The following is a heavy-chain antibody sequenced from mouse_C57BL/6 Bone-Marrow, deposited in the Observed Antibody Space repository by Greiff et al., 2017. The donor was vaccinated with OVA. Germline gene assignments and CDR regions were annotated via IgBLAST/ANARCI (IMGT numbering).Heavy chain of an antibody. CDR2: ILPGRGST. V-gene: IGHV1-9*01. J-gene: IGHJ2*01. CDR3: ARLSFYYGNSY. Sequence: QVQLKESGAELMKPGASVKLSCKATGYTFTGYWIEWVKQRPGHGLEWIGEILPGRGSTNYNEKFKGKATFTADTSSNTAYMQLSSLTTEDSAIYYCARLSFYYGNSYWGQGTTLTVSS. CDR1: GYTFTGYW. D-gene: IGHD2-1*01.